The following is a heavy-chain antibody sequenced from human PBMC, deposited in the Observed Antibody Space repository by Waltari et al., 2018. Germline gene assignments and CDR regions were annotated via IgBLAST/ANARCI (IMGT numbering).Heavy chain of an antibody. D-gene: IGHD4-17*01. Sequence: QVQLQESGPGLVKPSETLSLTCAVSGDSITSASYWGWIRQPPGKGLEWIGYVDHFGSSSYNPSLKCRVTMSVDTAKRQFSLNLSSVTAADTAVYYCARHESAHYGGFDSWGRGTLVTVSA. CDR2: VDHFGSS. J-gene: IGHJ4*02. CDR3: ARHESAHYGGFDS. CDR1: GDSITSASY. V-gene: IGHV4-38-2*01.